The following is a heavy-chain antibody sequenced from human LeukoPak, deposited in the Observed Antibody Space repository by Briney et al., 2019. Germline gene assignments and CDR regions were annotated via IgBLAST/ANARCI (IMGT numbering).Heavy chain of an antibody. Sequence: SETLSLTCSVSGGSISSHNWSWIRQAAGKGLEWIGHISASGTTNYNPSLKSRVTMSVDTSNIQFSLKLSSVTAADTAVYYCARGPTYYYDSSGYSFFFQHWGQGTLVTVSS. D-gene: IGHD3-22*01. J-gene: IGHJ1*01. CDR2: ISASGTT. CDR3: ARGPTYYYDSSGYSFFFQH. V-gene: IGHV4-4*07. CDR1: GGSISSHN.